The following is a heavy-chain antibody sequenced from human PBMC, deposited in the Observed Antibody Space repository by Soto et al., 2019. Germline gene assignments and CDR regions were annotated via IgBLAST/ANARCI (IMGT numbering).Heavy chain of an antibody. CDR3: TTDYGAYCGGDCYDAFDI. J-gene: IGHJ3*02. CDR1: GFTFSNAW. V-gene: IGHV3-15*01. CDR2: IKSKTDGGTT. Sequence: ESGGGLVKPGGSLRLSCAASGFTFSNAWMSWVRQAPGKGLEWVGRIKSKTDGGTTDYAAPVKGRFTISRDDSKNTLYLQMNSLKTEDTAVYYYTTDYGAYCGGDCYDAFDIWGQGTMVTVSS. D-gene: IGHD2-21*02.